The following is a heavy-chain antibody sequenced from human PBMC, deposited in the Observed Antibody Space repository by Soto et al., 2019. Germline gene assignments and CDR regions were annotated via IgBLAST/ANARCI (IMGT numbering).Heavy chain of an antibody. CDR3: AKSPELCDFWSGPFDY. D-gene: IGHD3-3*01. CDR1: GFTFSSYA. V-gene: IGHV3-23*01. Sequence: VGSLTLSCAASGFTFSSYAMNWVRQAPGKGLEWVSAISGSGGSTYYADSVKGRFTISRDNSKNTLYLQMNSLRAEDTAVYYCAKSPELCDFWSGPFDYWGQGTLVNVSS. J-gene: IGHJ4*02. CDR2: ISGSGGST.